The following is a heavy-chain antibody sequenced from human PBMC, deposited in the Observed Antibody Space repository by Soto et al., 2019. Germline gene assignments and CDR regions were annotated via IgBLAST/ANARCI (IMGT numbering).Heavy chain of an antibody. CDR1: GFTFDDSA. J-gene: IGHJ4*02. V-gene: IGHV3-9*01. Sequence: EVQLEESGGALVQPGRSLRLSCAASGFTFDDSAMHCVRQVLGKGLEWVSSISWNSGNIGYADSVKGRFTTSRDNAKNSLYLQMNSLRPEDTALYYCVRSKGGYSYGTPFDYWGQGTLVTVSS. CDR2: ISWNSGNI. D-gene: IGHD5-18*01. CDR3: VRSKGGYSYGTPFDY.